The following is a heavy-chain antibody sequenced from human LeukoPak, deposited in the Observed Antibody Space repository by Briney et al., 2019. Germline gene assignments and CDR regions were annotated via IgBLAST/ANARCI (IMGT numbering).Heavy chain of an antibody. J-gene: IGHJ4*02. CDR3: AKFIQLAPYFDY. CDR1: GFTFSSYG. V-gene: IGHV3-23*01. D-gene: IGHD5-18*01. CDR2: ISGSGGST. Sequence: GGTLRLSCAASGFTFSSYGMSWVRQAPGKGLEWVSAISGSGGSTYYADSVKGRFTISRDNSKNTLYLQMNSLRAEDTAVYYCAKFIQLAPYFDYWGQGTLVTVSS.